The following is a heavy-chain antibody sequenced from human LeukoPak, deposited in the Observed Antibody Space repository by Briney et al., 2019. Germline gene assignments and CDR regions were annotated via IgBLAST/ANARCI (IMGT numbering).Heavy chain of an antibody. CDR3: AKDPTVYGDLPDY. Sequence: GGSLRLSCAASGFTFSSYWMSWVRLAPGKGLEWVANIKQDGSEKYYVDSVKGRFTISRDNAKNSLYLQMNSLRVEDTAVYYCAKDPTVYGDLPDYWGQGTLVTVSS. V-gene: IGHV3-7*01. D-gene: IGHD4-17*01. CDR2: IKQDGSEK. CDR1: GFTFSSYW. J-gene: IGHJ4*02.